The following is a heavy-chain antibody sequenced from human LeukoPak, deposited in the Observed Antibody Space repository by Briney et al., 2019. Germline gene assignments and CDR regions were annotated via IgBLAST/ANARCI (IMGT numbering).Heavy chain of an antibody. D-gene: IGHD3-9*01. J-gene: IGHJ4*02. CDR3: AKDSYDILTGYYLFDY. CDR2: ISGSGGST. V-gene: IGHV3-23*01. Sequence: GGSLRLSCAASGFTFSSYAMSWVRQAPGKGLEWVSAISGSGGSTYYADSVKGRFTISRDNSKNTLYLQMNSLRAEDTAVYYRAKDSYDILTGYYLFDYWGQGTLVTVSS. CDR1: GFTFSSYA.